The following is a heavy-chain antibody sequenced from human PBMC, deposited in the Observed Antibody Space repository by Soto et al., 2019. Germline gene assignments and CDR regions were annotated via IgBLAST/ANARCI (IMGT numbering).Heavy chain of an antibody. D-gene: IGHD2-8*01. CDR3: AKDRGMVYAHFDY. CDR1: GFTFSSYA. J-gene: IGHJ4*02. CDR2: ISGSGGST. V-gene: IGHV3-23*01. Sequence: PGGSLRLSCAASGFTFSSYAMSWVRQAPGKGLEWVSAISGSGGSTYYADSVKGRFTISRDNSKNTLYLQMNSLRAEDTAVYYGAKDRGMVYAHFDYWGQGTLVTVSS.